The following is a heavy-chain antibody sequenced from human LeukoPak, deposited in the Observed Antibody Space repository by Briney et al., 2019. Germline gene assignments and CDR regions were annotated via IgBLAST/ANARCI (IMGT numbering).Heavy chain of an antibody. CDR3: ARDPTTVSSLPYYFDD. J-gene: IGHJ4*02. V-gene: IGHV4-34*01. Sequence: SETLSLTCAVSGGSFIGYHWNWIRQLPGKGLEWIGEINHSGATNYNPSLKSRVTISVETSKNQFSLKLRSMTAADTAVYYCARDPTTVSSLPYYFDDWGQATLVTVSS. CDR2: INHSGAT. D-gene: IGHD4-17*01. CDR1: GGSFIGYH.